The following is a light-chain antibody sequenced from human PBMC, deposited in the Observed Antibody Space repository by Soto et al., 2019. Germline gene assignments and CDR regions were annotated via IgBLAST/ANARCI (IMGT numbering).Light chain of an antibody. V-gene: IGKV3D-20*01. CDR3: QQYGNSPYT. J-gene: IGKJ2*01. CDR1: QTVRGRY. CDR2: HTS. Sequence: EIVLTQSPATLSFSPGERATLSCGASQTVRGRYLAWYQQRPGLAPRLLAYHTSDRATGIPDWFSGSGSGTEFTLTITRLEPEDFAVYYCQQYGNSPYTFGQGTQLEIK.